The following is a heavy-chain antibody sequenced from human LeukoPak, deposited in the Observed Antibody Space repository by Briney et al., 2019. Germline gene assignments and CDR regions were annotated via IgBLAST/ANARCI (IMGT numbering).Heavy chain of an antibody. CDR1: GFTFSSYG. J-gene: IGHJ4*02. Sequence: GGSLRRSCAASGFTFSSYGMHRVRQAPGLGREWVAVISYDGSNKYYADSVKGRFTIPRDNSKNTLYLQMNSLRAEDTAVYYCAKGYSYGSYWGQGTLVTVSS. CDR3: AKGYSYGSY. CDR2: ISYDGSNK. V-gene: IGHV3-30*18. D-gene: IGHD5-18*01.